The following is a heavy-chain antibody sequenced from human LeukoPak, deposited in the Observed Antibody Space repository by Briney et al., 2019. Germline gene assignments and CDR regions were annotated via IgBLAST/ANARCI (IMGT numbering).Heavy chain of an antibody. V-gene: IGHV4-39*01. CDR1: GGSIGSGSYY. J-gene: IGHJ1*01. CDR2: IYKSGST. CDR3: ARPVEMSAYFQH. Sequence: SETLSLTCTVSGGSIGSGSYYWGWIRQPPGKGLEWIGSIYKSGSTHCNLSLKSRVTMSVDTSKNQFSLKLSSVTAADTAVYYCARPVEMSAYFQHWGQGTLVTVSS. D-gene: IGHD5-24*01.